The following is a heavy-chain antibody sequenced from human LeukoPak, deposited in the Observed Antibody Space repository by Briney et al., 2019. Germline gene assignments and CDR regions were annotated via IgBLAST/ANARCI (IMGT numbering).Heavy chain of an antibody. CDR3: ARRGSPPVDFDY. Sequence: KHGESLKISCKGSGYSFNTYWIAWVRQTPGKGLEWMGIIYPGDSDTKYSPSFEGQVSISADKSVSTAYLQWSSLAASDTAMYYCARRGSPPVDFDYWGQGTLVTVSS. CDR2: IYPGDSDT. CDR1: GYSFNTYW. J-gene: IGHJ4*02. V-gene: IGHV5-51*01.